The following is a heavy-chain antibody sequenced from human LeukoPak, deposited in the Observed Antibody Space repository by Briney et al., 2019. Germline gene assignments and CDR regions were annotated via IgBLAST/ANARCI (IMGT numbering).Heavy chain of an antibody. CDR2: ISGSGGST. V-gene: IGHV3-23*01. D-gene: IGHD4-17*01. CDR1: GGSISSYY. J-gene: IGHJ4*02. Sequence: PSETLSLTCTVSGGSISSYYWSWLRQPPGKGLEWVSAISGSGGSTYYADSVKGRFTISRDNSKNTLYLQMNSLRAEDTAVYYCAKDTKSYYGDLYYFDYWGQGTLVTVSS. CDR3: AKDTKSYYGDLYYFDY.